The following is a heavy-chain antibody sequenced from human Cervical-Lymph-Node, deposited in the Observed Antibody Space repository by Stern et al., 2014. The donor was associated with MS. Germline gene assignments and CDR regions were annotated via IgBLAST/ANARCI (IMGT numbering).Heavy chain of an antibody. Sequence: QVQLGQSGAEVKKPGASVKVSCKASGYTFTGYYMHWVRQAPGQGLEWMGWINPNSGGTNYAQKFQGWVTMTRDTSISTAYMELSRLRYDDTAVYYCARGGRSSGWSPPDALDIWGQGTMVTVSS. J-gene: IGHJ3*02. CDR1: GYTFTGYY. CDR2: INPNSGGT. D-gene: IGHD6-19*01. V-gene: IGHV1-2*04. CDR3: ARGGRSSGWSPPDALDI.